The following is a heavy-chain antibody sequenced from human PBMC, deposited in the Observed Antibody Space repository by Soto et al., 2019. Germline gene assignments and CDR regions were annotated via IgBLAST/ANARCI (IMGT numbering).Heavy chain of an antibody. Sequence: EVQLVESGGGLGQPGGSLRLSCEASGFTFSSYWMHWVRQVPGKGLVWIGYIHYTGAIMYNPSFKSRLTMSVDTSKNQFSLQLTSVTAADTAVYFCAREDDGGDRDYYALDVWGQGTTVTVSS. CDR1: GFTFSSYW. CDR3: AREDDGGDRDYYALDV. D-gene: IGHD3-16*01. V-gene: IGHV3-74*01. CDR2: IHYTGAIM. J-gene: IGHJ6*02.